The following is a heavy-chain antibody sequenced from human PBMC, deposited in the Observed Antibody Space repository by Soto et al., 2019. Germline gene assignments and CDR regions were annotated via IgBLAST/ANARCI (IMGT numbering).Heavy chain of an antibody. CDR3: ARGGSGHDFCSGPHHQDY. D-gene: IGHD3-3*01. J-gene: IGHJ4*02. Sequence: QVQLQESGPRLVKPSQTLSLTCTVSGGSISSGNYYWSWSSQPPGKGLELIGYIYDSGGTYYDPSLKSRVNISVDTSKNKFSLKLSPVNAADTAVYYCARGGSGHDFCSGPHHQDYWGQGTLVTVSA. CDR1: GGSISSGNYY. CDR2: IYDSGGT. V-gene: IGHV4-30-4*01.